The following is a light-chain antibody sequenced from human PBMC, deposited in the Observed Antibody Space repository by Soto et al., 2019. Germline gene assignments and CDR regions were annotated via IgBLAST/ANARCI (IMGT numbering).Light chain of an antibody. Sequence: EIVVTQSRCTLSLSSGEGATXSCRASQSISSNFLAWYQQKRGQAHRLLIHGASNRATGIPDRFSGSGSGTDFTLTITRLEPEDFAVYYCQQYGGSPRTFGQGAKVDIK. V-gene: IGKV3-20*01. CDR1: QSISSNF. J-gene: IGKJ1*01. CDR3: QQYGGSPRT. CDR2: GAS.